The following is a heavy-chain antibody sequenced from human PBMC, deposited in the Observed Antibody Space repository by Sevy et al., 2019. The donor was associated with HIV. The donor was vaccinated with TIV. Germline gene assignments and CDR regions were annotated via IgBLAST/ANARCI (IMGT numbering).Heavy chain of an antibody. CDR3: AFGGGYQLLANYYFAMDV. V-gene: IGHV1-69*13. Sequence: ASVKVSCKASGGTFSSYSISWVRQAPGQGLEWMGGITRIFGTSNYAQKFQGRVTITAAESTSTAYMELSSLRSEDTAVCYCAFGGGYQLLANYYFAMDVWGQGTTVTVSS. CDR2: ITRIFGTS. CDR1: GGTFSSYS. D-gene: IGHD2-2*01. J-gene: IGHJ6*02.